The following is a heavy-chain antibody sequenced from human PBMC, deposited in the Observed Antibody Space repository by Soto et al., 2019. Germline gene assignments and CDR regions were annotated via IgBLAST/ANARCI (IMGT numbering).Heavy chain of an antibody. CDR1: GGSITNNDYY. J-gene: IGHJ5*02. CDR2: IHYSGGA. Sequence: SETLSLTCIVSGGSITNNDYYWGWIRRPPGKGLEWIGTIHYSGGASYNPSLKSRVIISADTSKNQFSLRLSSVTAADTAVYYCARRTPLYASESSRFDPWGQGAMVTVSS. CDR3: ARRTPLYASESSRFDP. V-gene: IGHV4-39*01. D-gene: IGHD3-10*01.